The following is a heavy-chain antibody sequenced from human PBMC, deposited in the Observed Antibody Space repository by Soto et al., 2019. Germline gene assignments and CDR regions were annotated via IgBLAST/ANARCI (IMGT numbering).Heavy chain of an antibody. CDR1: GFTVSNNY. CDR2: IYSGGYT. V-gene: IGHV3-53*01. Sequence: EVQLVESGGGLIQPGGSLRLSCAVSGFTVSNNYMSWVRQAPGKGLEGVSVIYSGGYTAYGDSVKGRFTISRDNSKNPLNPQIKTLERAGPPVYFCANHPGGGGYWGQGTLVTVSS. D-gene: IGHD3-10*01. CDR3: ANHPGGGGY. J-gene: IGHJ4*02.